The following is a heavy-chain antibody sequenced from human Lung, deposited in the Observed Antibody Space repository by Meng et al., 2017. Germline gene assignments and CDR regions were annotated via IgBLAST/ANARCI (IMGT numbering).Heavy chain of an antibody. CDR3: ARGPTTMAHDFDY. Sequence: VLLHTWGAGLLKPSATLSLTCVVSGGSFIDYYWSWIRQPPGKGLEWIGEINHSGSTNYNPSLESRATISVDTSQNNLSLKLSSVTAADSAVYYCARGPTTMAHDFDYWGQGTLVTVSS. V-gene: IGHV4-34*01. CDR2: INHSGST. CDR1: GGSFIDYY. D-gene: IGHD4-11*01. J-gene: IGHJ4*02.